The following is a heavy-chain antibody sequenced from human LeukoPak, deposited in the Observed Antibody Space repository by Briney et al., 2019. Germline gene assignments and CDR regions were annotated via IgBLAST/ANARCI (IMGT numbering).Heavy chain of an antibody. D-gene: IGHD3-10*01. CDR3: ARVRWYDKSGYYYYYIDV. J-gene: IGHJ6*03. V-gene: IGHV4-61*02. CDR2: IYTSGTT. CDR1: GGSISSGGYS. Sequence: PSETLSLTCAVSGGSISSGGYSWSWIRQPAGKGLEWIGRIYTSGTTNYNPSLKSRVTMSVDTSKNQFSLKPTSVTAADTAVYYCARVRWYDKSGYYYYYIDVWGKGTTVTVSS.